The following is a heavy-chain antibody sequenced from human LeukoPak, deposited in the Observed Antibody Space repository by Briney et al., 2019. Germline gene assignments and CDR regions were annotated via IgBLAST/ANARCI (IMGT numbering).Heavy chain of an antibody. CDR1: GYTFTSSG. CDR3: ARDISRATAMVTPLDY. CDR2: ISAYNGNT. D-gene: IGHD5-18*01. V-gene: IGHV1-18*01. Sequence: ASVKVSCKASGYTFTSSGISWVRQAPGQGLEWMGWISAYNGNTNYAQKLQGRVTMTTDTSTSTAYMELRSLRSDDTAVYYCARDISRATAMVTPLDYWGQGTLVTVSS. J-gene: IGHJ4*02.